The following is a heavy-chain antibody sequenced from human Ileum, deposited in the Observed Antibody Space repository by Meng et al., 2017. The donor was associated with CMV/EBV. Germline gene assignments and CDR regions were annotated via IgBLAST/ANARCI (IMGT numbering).Heavy chain of an antibody. V-gene: IGHV1-18*01. J-gene: IGHJ6*02. CDR2: VSTDTTNT. Sequence: SVKVSRKASGYTFTNYAITWVRQAPGQGLEWMGRVSTDTTNTNHVEKFQGRLTMTTDTPTTTAYMELRSLTSDDTDGYYCAKDSAGKHFFYDLDVWGQGTTVTVSS. D-gene: IGHD6-13*01. CDR1: GYTFTNYA. CDR3: AKDSAGKHFFYDLDV.